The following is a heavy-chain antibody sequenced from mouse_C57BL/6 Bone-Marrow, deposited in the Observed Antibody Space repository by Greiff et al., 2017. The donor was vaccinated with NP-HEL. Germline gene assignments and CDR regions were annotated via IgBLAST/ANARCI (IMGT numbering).Heavy chain of an antibody. J-gene: IGHJ3*01. CDR1: GYTFTSYG. Sequence: QVQLQQSGAELARPGASVKLSCKASGYTFTSYGISWVKQRTGQGLEWIGEIYPRSGNTYYNEKFKGKATLTADKSSSTAYMELRSLTSEDSAVYYCARKGLRHGWFAYWGQGTLVTVSA. V-gene: IGHV1-81*01. CDR2: IYPRSGNT. D-gene: IGHD2-4*01. CDR3: ARKGLRHGWFAY.